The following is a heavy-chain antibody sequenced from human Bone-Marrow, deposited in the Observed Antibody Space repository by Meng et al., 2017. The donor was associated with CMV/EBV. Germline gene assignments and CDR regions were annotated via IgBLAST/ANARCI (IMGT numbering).Heavy chain of an antibody. CDR2: ISSSSSTI. V-gene: IGHV3-48*04. CDR3: ARGSFTIFGVVPDY. CDR1: GFTFSSYS. D-gene: IGHD3-3*01. Sequence: GESLKISCAASGFTFSSYSMNWVRQAPGKGLEWVSYISSSSSTIYYADSVKGRFTISRDNAKNSLYLQMNSLRAEDTAVYYCARGSFTIFGVVPDYWVQGTLVTVSS. J-gene: IGHJ4*02.